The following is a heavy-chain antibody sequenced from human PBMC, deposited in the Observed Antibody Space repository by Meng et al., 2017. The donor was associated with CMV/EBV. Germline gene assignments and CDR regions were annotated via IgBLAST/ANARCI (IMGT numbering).Heavy chain of an antibody. Sequence: CKASGYTFTSYYMHWVRQAPGQGLEWMGIINPSGGSTSYAQKFQGRVTMTGDTSTSTVYMELSSLRSEDTAVYYCARSELWFGELLDYWGQGTLVTVSS. CDR2: INPSGGST. CDR3: ARSELWFGELLDY. CDR1: GYTFTSYY. J-gene: IGHJ4*02. V-gene: IGHV1-46*01. D-gene: IGHD3-10*01.